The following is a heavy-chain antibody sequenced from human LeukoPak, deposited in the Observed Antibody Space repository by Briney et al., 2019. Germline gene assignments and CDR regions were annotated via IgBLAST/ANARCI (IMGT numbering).Heavy chain of an antibody. V-gene: IGHV1-8*01. CDR2: INPSSGNR. Sequence: GASVKVSCKASGYTFTSLDINWVRQATGHGLEWMGWINPSSGNRGYAQQFQGRVTITRDTSISTVYMELSTLRSEDTAVYYCARSPRGGADFDYWGQGTLVTVSS. J-gene: IGHJ4*02. CDR3: ARSPRGGADFDY. CDR1: GYTFTSLD. D-gene: IGHD3-16*01.